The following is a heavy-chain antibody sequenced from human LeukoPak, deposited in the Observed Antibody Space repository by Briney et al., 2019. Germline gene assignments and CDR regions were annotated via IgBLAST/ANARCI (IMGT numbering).Heavy chain of an antibody. D-gene: IGHD3-16*01. J-gene: IGHJ3*02. Sequence: ASVKVSCKASGYSFTDYYMHWVRQAPGQGLEWMGWINPNSGGTNYAQKFQGRVTMTRDTSISTAYMELSRLRSDDTAVYYCARELKGGYDYVWGSSSDDAFDIWGQGTMVTVSS. CDR1: GYSFTDYY. CDR2: INPNSGGT. CDR3: ARELKGGYDYVWGSSSDDAFDI. V-gene: IGHV1-2*02.